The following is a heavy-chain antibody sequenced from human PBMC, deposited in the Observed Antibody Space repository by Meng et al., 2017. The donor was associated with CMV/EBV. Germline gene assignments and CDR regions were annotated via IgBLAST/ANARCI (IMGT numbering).Heavy chain of an antibody. CDR1: GGSISSYY. V-gene: IGHV4-4*07. CDR3: ARGSYYRYVIDY. J-gene: IGHJ4*02. Sequence: QVKLQKSGPGLVKPSAPLSLACAGSGGSISSYYWSLLRQPGGKGLEWIGRIYTSGSTNYNPSLKSRVTMSVDTSKNQFSLKLSSVTAADTAVYYCARGSYYRYVIDYWGQGTLVTVSS. D-gene: IGHD2-21*01. CDR2: IYTSGST.